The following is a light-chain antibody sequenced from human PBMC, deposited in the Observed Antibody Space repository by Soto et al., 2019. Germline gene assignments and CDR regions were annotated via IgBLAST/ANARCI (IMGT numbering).Light chain of an antibody. CDR2: EAS. CDR1: QSLVSIS. Sequence: SPSTLSVSTWERATLSCRSRQSLVSISLAWYQQNPGQHPRLLIYEASSRATGIPDRFSGSGSGTAFTLPISSLEPEDYGVYYCQQRNIWLPVTFGQGTRLEI. J-gene: IGKJ5*01. V-gene: IGKV3D-20*02. CDR3: QQRNIWLPVT.